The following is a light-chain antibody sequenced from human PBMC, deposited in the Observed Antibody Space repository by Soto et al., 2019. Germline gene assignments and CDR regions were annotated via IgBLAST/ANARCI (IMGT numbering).Light chain of an antibody. CDR2: DNT. CDR3: QSYDSSVSGYV. V-gene: IGLV1-40*01. Sequence: QSVLTHPPSVSGAPGQRVTISCTGSSSNIGAGNGVHWYQQLPGTAPKLLIYDNTNRHLGVPDRFSGSKSGTSASLAITGLQAEDEADYYCQSYDSSVSGYVFGSGTKVTVL. J-gene: IGLJ1*01. CDR1: SSNIGAGNG.